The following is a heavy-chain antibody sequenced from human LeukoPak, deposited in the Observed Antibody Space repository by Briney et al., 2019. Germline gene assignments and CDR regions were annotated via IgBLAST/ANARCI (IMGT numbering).Heavy chain of an antibody. V-gene: IGHV3-23*01. D-gene: IGHD3-3*01. CDR1: GFTFSSYG. CDR3: AKDRGYYTYFRD. CDR2: ISGSGGST. J-gene: IGHJ4*02. Sequence: PGGSLRLSCAASGFTFSSYGMSWVRQAPGKGLEWVSAISGSGGSTYYADSVKGRFTISRDNSKNTLYLQMNSLRAEDTAVYYCAKDRGYYTYFRDWGQGTLVTVSS.